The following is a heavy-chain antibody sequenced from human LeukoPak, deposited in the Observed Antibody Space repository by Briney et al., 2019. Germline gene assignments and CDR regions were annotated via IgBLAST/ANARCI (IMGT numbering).Heavy chain of an antibody. CDR2: INWNSVHM. V-gene: IGHV3-9*01. J-gene: IGHJ6*02. CDR1: GFTFLNYA. CDR3: ARDVGFAGNSGMDV. D-gene: IGHD3-16*01. Sequence: GGSLRLSCEASGFTFLNYAMHWVRQAPGKGLEWVSAINWNSVHMNYADSVKGRFTISRDNVKNSLYLQMNSLRPEDTALYYCARDVGFAGNSGMDVWGQGTTVTVFS.